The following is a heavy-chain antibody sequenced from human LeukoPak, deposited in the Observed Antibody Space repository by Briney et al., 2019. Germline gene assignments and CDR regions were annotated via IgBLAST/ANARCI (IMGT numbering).Heavy chain of an antibody. D-gene: IGHD4-23*01. V-gene: IGHV3-48*04. Sequence: GGSLRLSCAASGFTFGSYSMNWVRQAPGKGLEWLSYICSVSNAIYYADSVKGRFTISRDNGKNSLYLQLNSLRAEDTAVYYCAKWVGTLGSLDFWGQGTLVTVSS. CDR1: GFTFGSYS. CDR3: AKWVGTLGSLDF. CDR2: ICSVSNAI. J-gene: IGHJ4*02.